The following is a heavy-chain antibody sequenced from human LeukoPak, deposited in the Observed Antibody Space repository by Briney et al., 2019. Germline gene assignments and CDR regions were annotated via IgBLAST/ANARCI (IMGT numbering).Heavy chain of an antibody. Sequence: VGSLRLSCAAPGVTFISYGMHWVRPAPGKGLEWVAFIRYDVSNKYYAASVKGRFTISRDNSKNPLYLKMNSWKPEEQACDNWEKDRLDVRGVIIEAEYYFYYWGQGTLVTVSS. V-gene: IGHV3-30*02. CDR3: EKDRLDVRGVIIEAEYYFYY. J-gene: IGHJ4*02. D-gene: IGHD3-10*01. CDR1: GVTFISYG. CDR2: IRYDVSNK.